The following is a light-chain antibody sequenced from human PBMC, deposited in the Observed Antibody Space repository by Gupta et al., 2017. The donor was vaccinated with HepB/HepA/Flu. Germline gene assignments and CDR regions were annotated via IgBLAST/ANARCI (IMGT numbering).Light chain of an antibody. CDR1: SGNIASNY. CDR2: END. CDR3: QSYDINTFWV. V-gene: IGLV6-57*02. Sequence: NLMLTQPHSVSESPGKTVTISCTGSSGNIASNYVQWYQQRPGRAPTIVTSENDQRPSGVPDRFSGSVDSSSNSASLTISGLKTEDEADYYCQSYDINTFWVFGGGTKLTVL. J-gene: IGLJ3*02.